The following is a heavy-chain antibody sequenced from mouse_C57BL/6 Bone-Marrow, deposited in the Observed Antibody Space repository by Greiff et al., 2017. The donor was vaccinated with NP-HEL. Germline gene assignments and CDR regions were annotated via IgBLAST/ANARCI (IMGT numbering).Heavy chain of an antibody. CDR1: GYTFTSYW. V-gene: IGHV1-61*01. CDR3: ARLPVVAYYFDY. J-gene: IGHJ2*01. CDR2: IYPSDSET. D-gene: IGHD1-1*01. Sequence: QVHVKQPGAELVRPGSSVKLSCKASGYTFTSYWMDWVKQRPGQGLEWIGNIYPSDSETHYNQKFKDKATLTVDKSSSTAYMQLSSLTSEDSAVYYCARLPVVAYYFDYWGQGTTLTVSS.